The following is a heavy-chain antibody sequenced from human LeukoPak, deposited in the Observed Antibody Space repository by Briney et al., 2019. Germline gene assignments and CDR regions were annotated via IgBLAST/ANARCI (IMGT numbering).Heavy chain of an antibody. CDR3: ARNAVGKTDFDY. Sequence: GASVNVSCKASGYTFTDYAIHWVRQAPGQRLEWMGWINAGTGDTKYSQKFQGRVTITRDTSATTAHMELSSLRSEDTAVYYCARNAVGKTDFDYWGRGTLVTVSS. D-gene: IGHD4-23*01. CDR2: INAGTGDT. CDR1: GYTFTDYA. J-gene: IGHJ4*02. V-gene: IGHV1-3*01.